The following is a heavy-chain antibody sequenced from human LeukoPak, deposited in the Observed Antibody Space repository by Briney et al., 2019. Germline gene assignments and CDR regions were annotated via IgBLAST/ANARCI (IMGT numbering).Heavy chain of an antibody. Sequence: GGSLRLSCAASGFTFSSYSMNWVRQAPGRGLEWVANIDQDGSEKYYVDSVKGRFTISRDNAKNSLFLQMNSLRAEDTAVYYCARDRSLTDPWGQGTLVIVSS. CDR2: IDQDGSEK. V-gene: IGHV3-7*01. CDR1: GFTFSSYS. CDR3: ARDRSLTDP. J-gene: IGHJ5*02.